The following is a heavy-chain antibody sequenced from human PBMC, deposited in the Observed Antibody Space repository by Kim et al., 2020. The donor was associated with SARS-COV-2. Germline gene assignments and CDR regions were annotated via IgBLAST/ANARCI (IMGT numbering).Heavy chain of an antibody. CDR1: GFTVVSSDY. CDR3: ARVLSF. CDR2: IHSGGTT. J-gene: IGHJ4*02. V-gene: IGHV3-53*01. Sequence: GGSLRLSCAASGFTVVSSDYMGWVRQAPAMGLEWVSLIHSGGTTWYADSVKGRFTISKDNSKNTLSLQMDSLRAEDSAVYYCARVLSFGGQGILVTVPS. D-gene: IGHD3-10*01.